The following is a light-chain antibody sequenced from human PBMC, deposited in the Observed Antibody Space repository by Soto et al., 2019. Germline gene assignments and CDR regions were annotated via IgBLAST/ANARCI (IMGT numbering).Light chain of an antibody. Sequence: DIVMTQSPDSLAVSLGERATINCKSSQSVLYNSDNKNYLAWYQQKAGQPPKLLIYWASTRDSGVPDRISGSVSGADFTLTINILQAEDVAVYFCQQYYTTLSFGGGTKVEIK. CDR2: WAS. J-gene: IGKJ4*01. CDR3: QQYYTTLS. V-gene: IGKV4-1*01. CDR1: QSVLYNSDNKNY.